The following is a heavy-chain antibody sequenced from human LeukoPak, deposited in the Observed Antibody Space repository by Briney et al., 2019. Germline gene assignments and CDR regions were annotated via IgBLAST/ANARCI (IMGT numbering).Heavy chain of an antibody. CDR2: FDPEDGET. D-gene: IGHD1-26*01. J-gene: IGHJ4*02. V-gene: IGHV1-24*01. Sequence: ASVKVSCKVSGYTLTELSMHWVRQAPGKGLEWMGGFDPEDGETIYAQKFQGGVTMTEDTSTDTAYMELSSLRSEDTAVYYCATGGPKWEPIPVPYDYWGQGTLVTVSS. CDR1: GYTLTELS. CDR3: ATGGPKWEPIPVPYDY.